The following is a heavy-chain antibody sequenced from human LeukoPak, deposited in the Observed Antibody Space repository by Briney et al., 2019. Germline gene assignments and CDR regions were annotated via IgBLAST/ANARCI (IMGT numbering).Heavy chain of an antibody. CDR2: ISGSGGST. CDR1: GFIFSHFA. D-gene: IGHD3-22*01. CDR3: AKWRLGFYDSSGYSDY. V-gene: IGHV3-23*01. J-gene: IGHJ4*01. Sequence: GGSLRLSCAASGFIFSHFAMSWVRQAPGKGLEWVSAISGSGGSTYYADSVKGRFTISRDNSKNTLYLQMNSLRAEDTAVYYCAKWRLGFYDSSGYSDYWGQEPWSPSPQ.